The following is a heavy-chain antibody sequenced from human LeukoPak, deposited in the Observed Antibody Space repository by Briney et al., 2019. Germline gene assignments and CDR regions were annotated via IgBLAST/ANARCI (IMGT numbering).Heavy chain of an antibody. D-gene: IGHD6-19*01. V-gene: IGHV3-7*01. J-gene: IGHJ4*02. CDR1: GFSISDYW. CDR2: IKQDGSDK. Sequence: GGSLRLSCVVSGFSISDYWMSWVRQAPGKGLEWVANIKQDGSDKYYVDSVKGRFIISRDNAQNSLHLQVNSLRGEDTAIYYCARDGYSSSWYYFDYWGQGTLVTVSS. CDR3: ARDGYSSSWYYFDY.